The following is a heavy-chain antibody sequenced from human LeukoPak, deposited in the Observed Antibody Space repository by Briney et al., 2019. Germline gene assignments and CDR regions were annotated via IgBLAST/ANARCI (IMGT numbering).Heavy chain of an antibody. CDR2: ISSSSSYI. V-gene: IGHV3-21*01. J-gene: IGHJ6*04. CDR1: GFTFSSYS. D-gene: IGHD2-15*01. Sequence: VGALRLSCAASGFTFSSYSMNLVRQAPGKGLEWVSSISSSSSYIYYAHSVKGRFTTSRDNAKNSMYMQMNSLSAEDTAVYYCARARIYCSGGSCFDYYYYVMDVWGKGTTVTVSS. CDR3: ARARIYCSGGSCFDYYYYVMDV.